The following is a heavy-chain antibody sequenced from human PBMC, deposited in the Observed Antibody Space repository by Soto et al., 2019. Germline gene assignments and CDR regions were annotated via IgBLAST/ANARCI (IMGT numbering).Heavy chain of an antibody. Sequence: GGSLRLSCAASGFTFSDYYMSWIRQAPGKGLEWVSYISSSGSTIYYADSVKGRFTISSDNAKNSLYLQMNSLRAEDTAVYYCARVTVGAHSYFDYWGQGTLVTVSS. CDR1: GFTFSDYY. V-gene: IGHV3-11*01. CDR2: ISSSGSTI. J-gene: IGHJ4*02. CDR3: ARVTVGAHSYFDY. D-gene: IGHD1-26*01.